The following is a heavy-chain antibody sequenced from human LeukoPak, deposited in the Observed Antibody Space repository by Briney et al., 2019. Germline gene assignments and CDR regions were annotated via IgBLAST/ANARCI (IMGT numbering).Heavy chain of an antibody. D-gene: IGHD3-10*01. Sequence: GGSLRLSCATSGFNVSSNYMNWVRQAPGKGLEWVSYISSSSSTIYYADSVKGRFTISRDNAKNSLYLQMNSLRDEDTAVYYCARDLSGRYAFDIWGQGTMVTVSS. CDR3: ARDLSGRYAFDI. CDR1: GFNVSSNY. V-gene: IGHV3-48*02. CDR2: ISSSSSTI. J-gene: IGHJ3*02.